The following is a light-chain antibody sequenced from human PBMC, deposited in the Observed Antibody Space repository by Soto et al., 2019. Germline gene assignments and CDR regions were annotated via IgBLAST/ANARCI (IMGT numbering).Light chain of an antibody. J-gene: IGKJ4*01. CDR3: QQHGNWHLT. V-gene: IGKV3-15*01. Sequence: EIVLTQSPATLSLSPGEGATLSCRASQNVYSNLAWYQQKPGQAPRLLIYGASTRATSIPARFNGSGSGTEFTLTISSLQSEECAVYYCQQHGNWHLTFGGGTKVEIK. CDR2: GAS. CDR1: QNVYSN.